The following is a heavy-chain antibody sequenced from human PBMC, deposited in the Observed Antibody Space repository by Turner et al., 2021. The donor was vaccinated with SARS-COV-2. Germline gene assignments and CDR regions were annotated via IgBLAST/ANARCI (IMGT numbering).Heavy chain of an antibody. CDR2: ISYDGSNK. CDR3: ARVADGSYWNPFDY. CDR1: GFTFSSYA. D-gene: IGHD1-26*01. Sequence: QVQLVESGGGVVQPGRSLRLSCAASGFTFSSYAMHWVRQAPGKGLEWVAVISYDGSNKYYADSVKGRFTISRDNSKNTLYLQMNSLRGEDTAVYYCARVADGSYWNPFDYWGQGTLVTVSS. V-gene: IGHV3-30-3*01. J-gene: IGHJ4*02.